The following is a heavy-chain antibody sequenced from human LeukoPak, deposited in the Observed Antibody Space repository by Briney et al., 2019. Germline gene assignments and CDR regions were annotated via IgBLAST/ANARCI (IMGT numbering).Heavy chain of an antibody. J-gene: IGHJ4*02. Sequence: PSETLSLTCAVSGASIRGGTYYWDWIRQPPGKGLEWIGSISYSGSTYYNPSLKSRVTISRGTSENQFSLKLRSVTAADTAVYYCARRYDWNYVYFDYWGQGTLVTVSS. V-gene: IGHV4-39*01. CDR2: ISYSGST. CDR1: GASIRGGTYY. CDR3: ARRYDWNYVYFDY. D-gene: IGHD1-7*01.